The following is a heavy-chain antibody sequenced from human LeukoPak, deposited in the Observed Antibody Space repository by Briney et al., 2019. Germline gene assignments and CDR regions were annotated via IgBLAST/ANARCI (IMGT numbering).Heavy chain of an antibody. J-gene: IGHJ4*02. D-gene: IGHD6-19*01. CDR3: ARDQIQYSSGWFDY. Sequence: GGSLRLPCAASGFTFSSYSMNWVRQAPGKGLEWVSVIYSGGSTYYADSVKGRFTISRDSSKNTLYLQMNSLRAEDTAVYYCARDQIQYSSGWFDYWGQGTLVTVSS. CDR1: GFTFSSYS. V-gene: IGHV3-66*01. CDR2: IYSGGST.